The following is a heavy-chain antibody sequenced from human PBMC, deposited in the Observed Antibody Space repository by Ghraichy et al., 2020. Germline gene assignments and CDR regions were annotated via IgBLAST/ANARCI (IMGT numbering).Heavy chain of an antibody. CDR2: FSSSSSYI. CDR3: ARGVEDSEPTLGYDY. Sequence: LSLTCAASGFTFSSYSMNWVRQAPGKGLEWVSSFSSSSSYIYYADSVKGRFTISRDNAKNSLYLQMNSLRAEDTAVYYCARGVEDSEPTLGYDYWGQGTLVTVSS. D-gene: IGHD3-16*01. CDR1: GFTFSSYS. J-gene: IGHJ4*02. V-gene: IGHV3-21*01.